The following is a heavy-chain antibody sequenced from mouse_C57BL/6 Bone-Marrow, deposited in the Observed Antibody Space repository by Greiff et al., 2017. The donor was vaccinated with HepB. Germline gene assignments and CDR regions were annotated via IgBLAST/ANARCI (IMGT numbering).Heavy chain of an antibody. CDR2: IDPNSGGT. Sequence: VQLQQPGAELVKPGASVKLSCKASGYTFTSYWMHWVKQRPGRGLEWIGRIDPNSGGTKYNEKLKSKATLTVDKPSSTAYMQLSSLTSEDSAVYYCARFITTVVEDAMDYWGQGTSVTVSS. D-gene: IGHD1-1*01. CDR3: ARFITTVVEDAMDY. CDR1: GYTFTSYW. V-gene: IGHV1-72*01. J-gene: IGHJ4*01.